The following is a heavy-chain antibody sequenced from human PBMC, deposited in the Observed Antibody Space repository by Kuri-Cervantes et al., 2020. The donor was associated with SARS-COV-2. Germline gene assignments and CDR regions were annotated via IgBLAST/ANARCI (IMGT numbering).Heavy chain of an antibody. Sequence: GESLKISCAASGFTFSSYSMNWVRQAPGKGLEWVSSISSSSSYIYYADSVKGRFTISRHNAKNSLYLQMNSLRAEDTAVYYCARGPESGYCSSTSCYLDYWGQGTLVTVSS. J-gene: IGHJ4*02. D-gene: IGHD2-2*03. CDR1: GFTFSSYS. CDR2: ISSSSSYI. CDR3: ARGPESGYCSSTSCYLDY. V-gene: IGHV3-21*01.